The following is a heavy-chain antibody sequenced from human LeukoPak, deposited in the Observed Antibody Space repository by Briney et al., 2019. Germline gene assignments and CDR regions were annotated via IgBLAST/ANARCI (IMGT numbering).Heavy chain of an antibody. CDR1: GFTLSSFG. J-gene: IGHJ2*01. D-gene: IGHD5-18*01. CDR2: ISDVRSNT. CDR3: AKDADTATIIYWYFDL. Sequence: GGSLRLSCTASGFTLSSFGMHWVRQAPGKGLEWVAVISDVRSNTYYADSVKGRFTISRDNSKNTLYLQLNSLRAEDTAVYYCAKDADTATIIYWYFDLWGRGTLVTVSS. V-gene: IGHV3-30*18.